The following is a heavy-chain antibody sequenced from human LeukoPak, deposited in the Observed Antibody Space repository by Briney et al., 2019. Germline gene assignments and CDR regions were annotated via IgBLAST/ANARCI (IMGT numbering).Heavy chain of an antibody. J-gene: IGHJ5*02. CDR3: ARRASWFQH. V-gene: IGHV4-39*01. CDR2: IYYSGST. CDR1: GGSISSSSYY. D-gene: IGHD1-26*01. Sequence: PSETLSLTRTLSGGSISSSSYYWAWIRQPPGKGLEWIGSIYYSGSTYYNPSLKSRVTISVDTSKNQFSLKLSSVTAADTAVYYCARRASWFQHWGQGTLVTVSS.